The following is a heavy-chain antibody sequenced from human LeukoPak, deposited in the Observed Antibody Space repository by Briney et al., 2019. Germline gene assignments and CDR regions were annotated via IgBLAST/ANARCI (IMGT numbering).Heavy chain of an antibody. CDR1: GYTFTDYG. J-gene: IGHJ4*02. Sequence: ASVKVSCKASGYTFTDYGITWVRQAPGQGLEWMGWISARNGNTNYSQRLQGRVTMTTDTSTSTAYMELRSLTSDDTAVYYCARDRALWSNCFDYWGQGTLVTVSS. CDR2: ISARNGNT. V-gene: IGHV1-18*01. CDR3: ARDRALWSNCFDY. D-gene: IGHD2/OR15-2a*01.